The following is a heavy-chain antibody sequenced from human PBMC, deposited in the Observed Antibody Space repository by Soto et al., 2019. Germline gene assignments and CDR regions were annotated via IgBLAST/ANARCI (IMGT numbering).Heavy chain of an antibody. Sequence: ASVKVSCKVSGYTLTELSMHWVRQAPGKGLEWMGGFDPEDGETIYAQKFQGRVTMTEDTSTDTAYMELSSLRSEDTAVYYCATHDFWSGYYNTGKYYYYYYGMDVWGQGTTVTVSS. V-gene: IGHV1-24*01. D-gene: IGHD3-3*01. CDR3: ATHDFWSGYYNTGKYYYYYYGMDV. CDR1: GYTLTELS. J-gene: IGHJ6*02. CDR2: FDPEDGET.